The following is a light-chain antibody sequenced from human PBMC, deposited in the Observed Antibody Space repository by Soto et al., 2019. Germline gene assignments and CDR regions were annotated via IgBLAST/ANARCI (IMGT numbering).Light chain of an antibody. CDR3: SSYTSSSTLI. CDR2: DVT. Sequence: QSALTQPASVSGSPGQSITISCTGTSSDIGGYNYVSWYQQHPDKVPKLMIYDVTNRPPGVSNRFSGSKSGNTASLTISGLQAEDEADYYCSSYTSSSTLIFGGGTQLTVL. J-gene: IGLJ2*01. CDR1: SSDIGGYNY. V-gene: IGLV2-14*01.